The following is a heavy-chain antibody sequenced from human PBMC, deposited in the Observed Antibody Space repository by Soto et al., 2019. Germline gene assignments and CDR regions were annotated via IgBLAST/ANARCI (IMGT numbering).Heavy chain of an antibody. CDR3: ARESGGATATLDYYYFYMDV. Sequence: GASVKVSCKSSGDTFNDYYIHWVRQAPGQGPERMGWRNPNGGVTKYAQKFQGWFSMTRDTSIRTVYMQLSRLRSDDTAVYYCARESGGATATLDYYYFYMDVWGTGTTVTVSS. CDR1: GDTFNDYY. J-gene: IGHJ6*03. D-gene: IGHD5-12*01. V-gene: IGHV1-2*04. CDR2: RNPNGGVT.